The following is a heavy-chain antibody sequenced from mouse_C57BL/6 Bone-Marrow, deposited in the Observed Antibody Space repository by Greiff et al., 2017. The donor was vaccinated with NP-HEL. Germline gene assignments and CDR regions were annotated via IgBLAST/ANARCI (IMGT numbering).Heavy chain of an antibody. CDR3: ASSGGLRRGFDY. Sequence: EVQLKQSGPELVKPGASVKLSCKASGYSFTDYHMNWVKQSNGKSLEWIGAINPNYGNTNYNQKFKGKATLTVDQSSSTAYMQLNSLTSEDSAVYYCASSGGLRRGFDYWGQGTTLTVSS. V-gene: IGHV1-39*01. CDR1: GYSFTDYH. D-gene: IGHD1-1*01. CDR2: INPNYGNT. J-gene: IGHJ2*01.